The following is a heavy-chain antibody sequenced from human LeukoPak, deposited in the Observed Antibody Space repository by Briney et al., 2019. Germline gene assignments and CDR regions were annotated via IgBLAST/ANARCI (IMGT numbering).Heavy chain of an antibody. D-gene: IGHD6-6*01. Sequence: KTGGSLRLSCAASGFTFSSYSMNWVRQAPGKGLEWVSSISSSSSYIYYADSVKGRFTISRDNAKNSLYLQMNSLRAEDTAVYYCARDKHSSSTFDYWGQGTLATVSS. CDR2: ISSSSSYI. CDR3: ARDKHSSSTFDY. V-gene: IGHV3-21*01. CDR1: GFTFSSYS. J-gene: IGHJ4*02.